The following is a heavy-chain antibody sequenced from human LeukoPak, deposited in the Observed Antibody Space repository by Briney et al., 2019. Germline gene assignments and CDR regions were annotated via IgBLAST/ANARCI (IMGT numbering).Heavy chain of an antibody. Sequence: GASVKVSCKASGYTFTGYYMHWVRQAPGQGLEWMGWINPNSGGTNYAQKFRGRVTMTRDTSISTAYMELSRLRSDDTAVYYCARARDFWRGTSPMTFDYWGQGTLVTVSS. CDR1: GYTFTGYY. D-gene: IGHD3-3*01. V-gene: IGHV1-2*02. J-gene: IGHJ4*02. CDR3: ARARDFWRGTSPMTFDY. CDR2: INPNSGGT.